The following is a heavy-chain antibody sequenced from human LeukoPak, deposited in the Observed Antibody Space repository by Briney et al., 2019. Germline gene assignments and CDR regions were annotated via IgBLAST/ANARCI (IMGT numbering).Heavy chain of an antibody. D-gene: IGHD1-20*01. V-gene: IGHV3-7*01. Sequence: PGGSLRLSCAASGFTFSSYRMSWVRQAPGKGLEWVANIKQDGSEKYYVDSVKGRFTISGDNAKNSLYLQMNSLRAEDTAVYYCGRDGGYKSSYWGQGTLVTVSS. J-gene: IGHJ4*02. CDR3: GRDGGYKSSY. CDR1: GFTFSSYR. CDR2: IKQDGSEK.